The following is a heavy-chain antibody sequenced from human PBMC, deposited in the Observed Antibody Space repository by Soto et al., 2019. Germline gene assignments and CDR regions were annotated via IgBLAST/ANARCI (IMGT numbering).Heavy chain of an antibody. J-gene: IGHJ4*02. D-gene: IGHD3-10*01. CDR3: ARARDSHGSGSYYTD. V-gene: IGHV1-69*01. Sequence: QVQLVQSGAEVKKPGSSVKVSCKASGGTFSTYAISWVQQAPGQGLEWMGGIIPIFGTANYAQKFQGRVTIPADESTSTAYMELSSLRSDDTAVYYCARARDSHGSGSYYTDWGQGTLVTVSS. CDR2: IIPIFGTA. CDR1: GGTFSTYA.